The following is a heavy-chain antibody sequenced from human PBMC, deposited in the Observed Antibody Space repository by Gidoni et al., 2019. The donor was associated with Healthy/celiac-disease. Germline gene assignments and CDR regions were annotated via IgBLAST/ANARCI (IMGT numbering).Heavy chain of an antibody. D-gene: IGHD6-19*01. V-gene: IGHV4-59*01. J-gene: IGHJ3*02. CDR2: IYYSGST. CDR1: VGSISSYY. CDR3: ARSYSSGWSDAFDI. Sequence: QVQLQESGPGLVKPSETLSLTCTVSVGSISSYYWSWIRQPPGKGLEWIGYIYYSGSTNYNPSLKSRVTISVDTSKNQFSLKLSSVTAADTAVYYCARSYSSGWSDAFDIWGQGTMVTVSS.